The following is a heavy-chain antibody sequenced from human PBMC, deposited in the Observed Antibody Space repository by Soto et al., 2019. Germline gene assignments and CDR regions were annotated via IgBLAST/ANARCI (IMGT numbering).Heavy chain of an antibody. CDR2: ISSSSSTI. V-gene: IGHV3-48*04. D-gene: IGHD3-10*01. Sequence: SGGSLRLSCAASGFTFSSYSMNWVRQAPGKGLEWVSYISSSSSTIYYADSVKGRFTISRDNAKNLVYLQMNSLRAEDTAIYYCVRLLDVYYWGQGTLVTVSA. CDR3: VRLLDVYY. J-gene: IGHJ4*02. CDR1: GFTFSSYS.